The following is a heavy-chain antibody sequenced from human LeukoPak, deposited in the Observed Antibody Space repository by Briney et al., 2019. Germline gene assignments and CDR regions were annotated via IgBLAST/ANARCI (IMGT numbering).Heavy chain of an antibody. Sequence: PGGSLRLSCAASGFTFSSYGMHWDRQAPGKGLEWVAFIRYDGSNKYYADSVKGRFTISRDNSKNTLYLQMNSLRAEDTAVYYCARGNIVVVTADAFDIWGQGTMVTVSS. CDR1: GFTFSSYG. V-gene: IGHV3-30*02. D-gene: IGHD2-21*02. CDR2: IRYDGSNK. J-gene: IGHJ3*02. CDR3: ARGNIVVVTADAFDI.